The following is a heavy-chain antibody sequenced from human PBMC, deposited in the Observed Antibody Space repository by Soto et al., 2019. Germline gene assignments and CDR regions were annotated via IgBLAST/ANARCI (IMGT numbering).Heavy chain of an antibody. CDR1: GGSISSGGYY. V-gene: IGHV4-31*03. J-gene: IGHJ4*02. CDR3: ARVSIDFWSGYSKGFDY. CDR2: IYYSGST. Sequence: SEILSLTCTVSGGSISSGGYYWSWIRQHPGKGLEWIGYIYYSGSTYYNPSLKSRVTISVDTSKNQLSLKLSSVTAADSAVYYCARVSIDFWSGYSKGFDYWGQGTLVTVSS. D-gene: IGHD3-3*01.